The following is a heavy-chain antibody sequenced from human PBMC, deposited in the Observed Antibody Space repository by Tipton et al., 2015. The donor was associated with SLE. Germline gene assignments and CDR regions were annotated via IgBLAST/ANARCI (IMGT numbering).Heavy chain of an antibody. V-gene: IGHV4-34*01. Sequence: GLVKPSETLSLTCAVYGESFNTYYWTWIRQPPGKGLEWIGEINENGNTNFSPSLKNRVTMSVDTSKNQFSLKLSSVTAADTAAYYCARAPGLERSYFYFFYLDAWGKGPTVTVSS. CDR2: INENGNT. J-gene: IGHJ6*03. CDR1: GESFNTYY. CDR3: ARAPGLERSYFYFFYLDA. D-gene: IGHD1-1*01.